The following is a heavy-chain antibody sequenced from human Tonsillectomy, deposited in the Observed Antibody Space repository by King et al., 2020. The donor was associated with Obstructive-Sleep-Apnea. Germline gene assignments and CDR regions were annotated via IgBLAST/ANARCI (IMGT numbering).Heavy chain of an antibody. J-gene: IGHJ4*02. V-gene: IGHV3-33*03. CDR3: ARADNGWLPYYFDY. Sequence: VQLVESGGGVVQPGRSLRLSCAASGFTFISYGMHWVRQAQGKGLEWVAFIWYYGSNKYYADSVTGRFTISRDNSKNTLYLQMNSLRAEDTAVYYCARADNGWLPYYFDYWGQGTLVTVSS. CDR2: IWYYGSNK. CDR1: GFTFISYG. D-gene: IGHD3-22*01.